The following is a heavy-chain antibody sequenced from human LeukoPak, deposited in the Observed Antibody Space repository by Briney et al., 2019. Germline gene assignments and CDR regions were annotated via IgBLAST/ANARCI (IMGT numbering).Heavy chain of an antibody. D-gene: IGHD3-10*01. CDR2: ISNTGGST. CDR1: GXTFSSYA. CDR3: AKRASGSGTSLYYFDY. Sequence: GGSLRLSCAASGXTFSSYAMSWVRQAPGKGLEWVSVISNTGGSTFYADSVKGRFTISRDNPKNTLYLQMNSLRAEDTAVYYCAKRASGSGTSLYYFDYWGQGTLVTVSS. J-gene: IGHJ4*02. V-gene: IGHV3-23*01.